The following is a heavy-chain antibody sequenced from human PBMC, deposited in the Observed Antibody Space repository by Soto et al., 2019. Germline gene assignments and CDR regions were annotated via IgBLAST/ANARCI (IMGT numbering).Heavy chain of an antibody. CDR2: ISGSGGYT. Sequence: PGGSLRLSCEASGFTFRSYAMSWVRQVPGKGLEWVSTISGSGGYTYYTDSVKGRFSISRDSSKNTLYLQMNSLRAEDTAVYYCAKVTTGIAKGNLDYWGQGTLVTVSS. CDR3: AKVTTGIAKGNLDY. D-gene: IGHD6-13*01. CDR1: GFTFRSYA. J-gene: IGHJ4*02. V-gene: IGHV3-23*01.